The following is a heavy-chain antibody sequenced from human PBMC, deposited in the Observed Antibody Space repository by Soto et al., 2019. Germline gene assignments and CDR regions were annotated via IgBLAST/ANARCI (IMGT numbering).Heavy chain of an antibody. J-gene: IGHJ4*02. CDR3: AKVRLRDYSLGYVFDS. CDR2: ISYVGSKT. D-gene: IGHD5-18*01. Sequence: QVQLVESGGGVVQPGRSLRLSCADSGFTFSRYGMHWVRQAPGKGLEWGALISYVGSKTYYADSVKGRFTISRDNSKNTLYLQMSSLRVEDTAVYYCAKVRLRDYSLGYVFDSWGQGTLVTVSS. CDR1: GFTFSRYG. V-gene: IGHV3-30*18.